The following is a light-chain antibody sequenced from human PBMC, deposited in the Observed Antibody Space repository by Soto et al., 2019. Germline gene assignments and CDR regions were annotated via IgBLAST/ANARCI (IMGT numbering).Light chain of an antibody. CDR2: GVS. V-gene: IGKV3-20*01. CDR3: QQYGGSPPRFS. CDR1: QTVSNYH. Sequence: EIVLTQSPGTLSLSPGDTATLSCRASQTVSNYHLAWYQQKPGHAPRLLIYGVSSGDTGIPDRFTGSGSGTDFTLTITRLEPEDFAVYYCQQYGGSPPRFSFGPGTKVDIK. J-gene: IGKJ3*01.